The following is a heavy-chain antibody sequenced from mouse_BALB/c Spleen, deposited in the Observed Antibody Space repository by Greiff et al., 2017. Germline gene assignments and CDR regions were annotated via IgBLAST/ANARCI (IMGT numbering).Heavy chain of an antibody. J-gene: IGHJ4*01. V-gene: IGHV5-17*03. Sequence: EVKVVESGGGLVQPGGSRKLSCAASGFTFSSFGMHWVRQAPEKGPEWVAYISSGSSTIYYADTVKGRFTISRDNAKNTLYLQMSSLKSEDTAMYYCARRERPYAMDYWGQGTSVTVSS. CDR1: GFTFSSFG. CDR3: ARRERPYAMDY. CDR2: ISSGSSTI.